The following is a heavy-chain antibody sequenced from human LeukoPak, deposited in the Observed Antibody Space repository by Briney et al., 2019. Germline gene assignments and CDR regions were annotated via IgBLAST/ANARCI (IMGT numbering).Heavy chain of an antibody. CDR1: GGSFSGYY. D-gene: IGHD3-10*01. CDR2: INHSGST. J-gene: IGHJ4*02. Sequence: SETLSLTCAVYGGSFSGYYWSWIRQPPGKGLEWIGEINHSGSTNYNPSLKSRVTISVGTSKNQFSLKLSSVTAADTAVYYCARATGDLFDYWGQGTLVTVSS. V-gene: IGHV4-34*01. CDR3: ARATGDLFDY.